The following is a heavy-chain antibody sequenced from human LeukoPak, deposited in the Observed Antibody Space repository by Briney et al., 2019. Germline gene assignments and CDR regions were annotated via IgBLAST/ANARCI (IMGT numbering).Heavy chain of an antibody. Sequence: ASVKVSCKASGYTFTGYYMHWVRQAPGQGLEWMGWINPNSGGTNYAQKFQGRVTMTRDTSISTAYMELSRLRSDDTAVYFCARGADTMVSHFDYWGQGTLVTVSS. CDR1: GYTFTGYY. V-gene: IGHV1-2*02. D-gene: IGHD3-10*01. J-gene: IGHJ4*02. CDR3: ARGADTMVSHFDY. CDR2: INPNSGGT.